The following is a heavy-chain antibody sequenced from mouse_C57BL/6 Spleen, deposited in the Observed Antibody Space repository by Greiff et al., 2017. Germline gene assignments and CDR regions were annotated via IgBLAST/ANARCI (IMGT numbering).Heavy chain of an antibody. V-gene: IGHV1-81*01. Sequence: VQLQQSGAELARPGASVKLSCKASGYTFTSYGISWVKQRTGQGLEWIGEIYPRSGNTYYNEKFKGKATLTADKSSSTAYMELRSLTSEDSAVYFCARSLITTVVAKRYFDVWGTGTTVTVSS. D-gene: IGHD1-1*01. J-gene: IGHJ1*03. CDR2: IYPRSGNT. CDR3: ARSLITTVVAKRYFDV. CDR1: GYTFTSYG.